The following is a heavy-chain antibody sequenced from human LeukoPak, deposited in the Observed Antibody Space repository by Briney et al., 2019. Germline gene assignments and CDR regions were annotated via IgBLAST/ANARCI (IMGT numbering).Heavy chain of an antibody. CDR1: TFSFSTNG. J-gene: IGHJ4*02. Sequence: PGRSLRPSCAASTFSFSTNGMHCVSQAPGKGLEWVAVIWYDGSNKYYADSVKGRFTISRDNSKNTLYLQMNSLAAVDTAVYYCARDVGDRLITMIAESCYGDYWGQGTLVTVSS. CDR2: IWYDGSNK. D-gene: IGHD3-22*01. CDR3: ARDVGDRLITMIAESCYGDY. V-gene: IGHV3-33*01.